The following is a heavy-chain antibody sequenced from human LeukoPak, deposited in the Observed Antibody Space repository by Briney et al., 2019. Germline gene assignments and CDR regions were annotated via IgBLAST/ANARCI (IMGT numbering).Heavy chain of an antibody. CDR3: ARLGGSGSYQIFDY. V-gene: IGHV1-8*01. J-gene: IGHJ4*02. CDR2: MNPNSGNT. Sequence: GASVKVSCKASGYTFTSYDINWVRQATGQGLEWMGWMNPNSGNTGYAQKFQGRVTMTRDTSTSTVYMELSSLRSEDTAVYYCARLGGSGSYQIFDYWGQGTLVTVSS. CDR1: GYTFTSYD. D-gene: IGHD1-26*01.